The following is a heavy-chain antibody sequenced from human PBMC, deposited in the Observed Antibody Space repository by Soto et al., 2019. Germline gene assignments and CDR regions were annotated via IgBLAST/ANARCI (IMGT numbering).Heavy chain of an antibody. J-gene: IGHJ4*02. CDR3: AKEAGGGTAMVTSYFDY. V-gene: IGHV3-23*01. D-gene: IGHD5-18*01. Sequence: EVQLLESGGGLVQPGGSLRLSCAASGVTFSSYALSWVRQAPGKGLEWVSAISGSGTSTYYADSVKGRFTISRDISKSTLYLQMNSLRADDTAIYYCAKEAGGGTAMVTSYFDYWGQGTLVTVSS. CDR1: GVTFSSYA. CDR2: ISGSGTST.